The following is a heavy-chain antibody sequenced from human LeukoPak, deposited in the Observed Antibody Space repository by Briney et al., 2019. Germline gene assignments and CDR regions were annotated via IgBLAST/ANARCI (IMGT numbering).Heavy chain of an antibody. J-gene: IGHJ3*02. D-gene: IGHD2-15*01. CDR1: AFTFSSYS. Sequence: GGSLILSCAASAFTFSSYSMNWVRQAPGKGLEWVSYISSGSNTIYYADSVKGRFTISRDNAKNSLYLQMTSLRAEDTAVYYCARVVVAATLGDGFDIWGQGTMVTVSS. CDR3: ARVVVAATLGDGFDI. CDR2: ISSGSNTI. V-gene: IGHV3-48*01.